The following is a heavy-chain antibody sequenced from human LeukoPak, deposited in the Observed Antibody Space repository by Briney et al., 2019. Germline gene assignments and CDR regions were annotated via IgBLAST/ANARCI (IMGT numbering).Heavy chain of an antibody. V-gene: IGHV1-2*02. D-gene: IGHD6-13*01. CDR1: GYTFTGYY. J-gene: IGHJ5*02. CDR3: ARSWLKDNWFDP. CDR2: INPNSGGT. Sequence: ASVKVSCKASGYTFTGYYMHWVRQAPGQGLEWMGWINPNSGGTNYAQKFQGRVTMTRDTSISTAYMELSRLRSDDTAVYYCARSWLKDNWFDPWGQGTLVTVSS.